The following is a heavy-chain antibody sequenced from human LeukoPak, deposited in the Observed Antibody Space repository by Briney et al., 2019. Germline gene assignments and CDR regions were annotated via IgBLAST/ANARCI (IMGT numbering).Heavy chain of an antibody. CDR3: AKARVRGVILPFDY. D-gene: IGHD3-10*01. V-gene: IGHV3-23*01. CDR2: ISGGGAST. CDR1: GFTFTSYA. J-gene: IGHJ4*02. Sequence: GVSLRLSCAASGFTFTSYAMTWVRQAPGKGLEWVSAISGGGASTYYADPLKGRFTISRDNSKNTLYLQMSSLRAEDTAVYYCAKARVRGVILPFDYWGQGALVTVSS.